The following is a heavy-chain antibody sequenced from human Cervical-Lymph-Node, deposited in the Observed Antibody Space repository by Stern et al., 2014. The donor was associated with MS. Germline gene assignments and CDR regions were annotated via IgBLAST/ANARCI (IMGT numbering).Heavy chain of an antibody. D-gene: IGHD3-10*01. Sequence: QVQLGQSGAEVKKPGASVKVSCKTSGYTFSTYGITWVRQAHGQGPEWMGWISGHNGNTNFAERFQGRLTMTTDTSTRTAYMELRSLRYDDTAVYFCARDPGGYFHGMDVWGQGTTVTVSS. CDR1: GYTFSTYG. CDR2: ISGHNGNT. CDR3: ARDPGGYFHGMDV. J-gene: IGHJ6*02. V-gene: IGHV1-18*01.